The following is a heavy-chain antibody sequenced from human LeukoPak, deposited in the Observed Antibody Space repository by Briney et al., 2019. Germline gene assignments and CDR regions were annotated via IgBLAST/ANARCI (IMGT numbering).Heavy chain of an antibody. J-gene: IGHJ4*02. Sequence: VASVKVSCKASGGTFSSYAISWVRQAPGQGLEWMGGIIPIFGTANYAQKFQGRVTITTDESTSTAYMELSSLRSEDTAVYYCARSGEDTAMVIGAYFDYWGQGTLVTVSS. CDR1: GGTFSSYA. CDR3: ARSGEDTAMVIGAYFDY. D-gene: IGHD5-18*01. CDR2: IIPIFGTA. V-gene: IGHV1-69*05.